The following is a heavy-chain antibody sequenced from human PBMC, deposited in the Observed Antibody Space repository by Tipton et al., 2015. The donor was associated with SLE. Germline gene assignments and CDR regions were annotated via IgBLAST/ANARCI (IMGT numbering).Heavy chain of an antibody. CDR3: ARGHSSSWSFDY. CDR1: GGSFSGYY. J-gene: IGHJ4*02. D-gene: IGHD6-13*01. Sequence: TLSLTCAVYGGSFSGYYWSWFRQPPGKGLEWIGEINHSGSTNYNPSPKSRVTISVDTSKNQFSLKLSSVTAADTAVYYCARGHSSSWSFDYWGQGTLVTVSS. V-gene: IGHV4-34*01. CDR2: INHSGST.